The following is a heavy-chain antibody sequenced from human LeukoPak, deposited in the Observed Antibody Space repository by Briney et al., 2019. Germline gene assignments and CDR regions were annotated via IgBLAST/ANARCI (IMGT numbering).Heavy chain of an antibody. D-gene: IGHD2-15*01. CDR2: IYYSGST. V-gene: IGHV4-39*07. CDR3: ARDQDRWDAFDI. Sequence: SETLSLTCTVSGGSISSSSYYWGWIRQPPGKGLEWIGSIYYSGSTYYNPSLKSRVTISVDTSKNQFSLKLSSVTAADTAVYYCARDQDRWDAFDIWGQGTMVTVSS. J-gene: IGHJ3*02. CDR1: GGSISSSSYY.